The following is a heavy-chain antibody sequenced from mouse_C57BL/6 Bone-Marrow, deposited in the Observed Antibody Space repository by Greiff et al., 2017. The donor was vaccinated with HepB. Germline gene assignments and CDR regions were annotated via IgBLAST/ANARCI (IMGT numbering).Heavy chain of an antibody. CDR2: IDPETGGT. CDR3: TRAWLLRAY. D-gene: IGHD2-3*01. CDR1: GYTFTDYE. V-gene: IGHV1-15*01. Sequence: QVQLKESGAELVRPGASVTLSCKASGYTFTDYEMHWVKQTPVHGLEWIGAIDPETGGTAYNQKFKGKAILTADKSSSTAYMELRSLTSEDSAVYYCTRAWLLRAYWGQGTLVTVSA. J-gene: IGHJ3*01.